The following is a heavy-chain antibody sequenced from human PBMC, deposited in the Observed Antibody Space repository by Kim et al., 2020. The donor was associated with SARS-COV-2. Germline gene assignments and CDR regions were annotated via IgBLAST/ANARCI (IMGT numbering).Heavy chain of an antibody. CDR1: GYTFTSYG. CDR2: ISAYNGNT. V-gene: IGHV1-18*04. D-gene: IGHD4-17*01. Sequence: ASVKVSCKASGYTFTSYGISWVRQAPVQGLECMGWISAYNGNTNYAQKLQGRVTMTTDTSTSTAYMELRSLRSDDTAVYYCARRAPDYGDYGFDYWGQGTLVTVSS. J-gene: IGHJ4*02. CDR3: ARRAPDYGDYGFDY.